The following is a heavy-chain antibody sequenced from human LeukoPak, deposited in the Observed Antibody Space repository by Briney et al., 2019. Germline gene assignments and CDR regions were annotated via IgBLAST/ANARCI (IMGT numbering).Heavy chain of an antibody. J-gene: IGHJ4*02. CDR3: AKDHDWSFDY. CDR1: GFTFSSNG. V-gene: IGHV3-30*02. Sequence: PGGSLRLSCAASGFTFSSNGMHWVRQAPGKGPEWVAMLRSDGNNKYYAESVKGRFTISRDISKNTLYLQMSGLSGEDTAVYYCAKDHDWSFDYWGQGTLVTVSS. CDR2: LRSDGNNK. D-gene: IGHD3-3*01.